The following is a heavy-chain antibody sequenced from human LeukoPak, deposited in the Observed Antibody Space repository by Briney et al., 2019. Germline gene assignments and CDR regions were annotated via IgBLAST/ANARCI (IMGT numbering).Heavy chain of an antibody. D-gene: IGHD2-15*01. V-gene: IGHV3-33*06. CDR1: GIIFSDFG. CDR2: IWYAGSTK. J-gene: IGHJ3*01. Sequence: GGSLRLSCAASGIIFSDFGMYWVRQAPGKGLEWMAIIWYAGSTKYYADSVKGRFTIYRDNSQNTMYLQMNSLRAEDSAVYYCAKATCSGASCFSNSRDAFDVWGQGAMVTVSS. CDR3: AKATCSGASCFSNSRDAFDV.